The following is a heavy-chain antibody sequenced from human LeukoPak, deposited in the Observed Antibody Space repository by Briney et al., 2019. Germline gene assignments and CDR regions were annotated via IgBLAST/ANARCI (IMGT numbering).Heavy chain of an antibody. CDR1: GFTVSSNY. Sequence: GGSLRLSCAASGFTVSSNYMSWVRQAPGKGLEWVSVIYSSGSTYYADSVQGRLTISRDDSKNTLYLQMNTLRGEDTAVYYCAKDADDYYGSGSCFDYWGQGTLVTVSS. V-gene: IGHV3-66*01. J-gene: IGHJ4*02. CDR2: IYSSGST. CDR3: AKDADDYYGSGSCFDY. D-gene: IGHD3-10*01.